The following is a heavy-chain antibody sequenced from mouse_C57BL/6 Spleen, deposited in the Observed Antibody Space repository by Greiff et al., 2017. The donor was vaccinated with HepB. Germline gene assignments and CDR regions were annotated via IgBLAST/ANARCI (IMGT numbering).Heavy chain of an antibody. J-gene: IGHJ4*01. Sequence: QVQLKQPGAELVRPGSSVKLSCKASGYTFTSYWMHWVKQRPIQGLEWIGNIDPSDSETHYNQKFKDKATLTVDKSSSTAYMQLSSLTSEDSAVYYCARLGGYAMDYWGQGTSVTVSS. CDR1: GYTFTSYW. D-gene: IGHD4-1*01. CDR3: ARLGGYAMDY. CDR2: IDPSDSET. V-gene: IGHV1-52*01.